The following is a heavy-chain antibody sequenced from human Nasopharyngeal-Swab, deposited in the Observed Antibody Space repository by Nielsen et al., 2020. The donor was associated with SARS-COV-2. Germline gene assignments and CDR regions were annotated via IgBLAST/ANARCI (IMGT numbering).Heavy chain of an antibody. CDR3: ARDISIAARPYYYGMDV. D-gene: IGHD6-6*01. CDR2: INHSGST. CDR1: GGSFSGYY. V-gene: IGHV4-34*01. Sequence: SETLSLTCAVYGGSFSGYYWSWIRQPPGKGLEWIGEINHSGSTNYNPSLKSRVTISVDTSKNQFSLKLSSATAADTAVYYCARDISIAARPYYYGMDVWGQGTTVTVSS. J-gene: IGHJ6*02.